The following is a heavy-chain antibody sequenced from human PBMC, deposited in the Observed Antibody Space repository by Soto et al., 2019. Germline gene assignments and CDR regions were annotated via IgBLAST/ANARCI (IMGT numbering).Heavy chain of an antibody. J-gene: IGHJ4*02. CDR2: IIPILGIA. CDR3: ARDRGRDGYNCDY. V-gene: IGHV1-69*08. CDR1: GGTFSSYT. Sequence: QVQLVQSGAEVKKPGSSVKVSCKASGGTFSSYTISWVRQAPGQGLEWMGRIIPILGIANYAQKFQGRVTITADKSTSTAYMELSSLRSEDTAVYYCARDRGRDGYNCDYWGQGTLVTVSS. D-gene: IGHD5-12*01.